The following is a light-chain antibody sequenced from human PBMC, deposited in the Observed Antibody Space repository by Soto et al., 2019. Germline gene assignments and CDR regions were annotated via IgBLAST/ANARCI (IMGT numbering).Light chain of an antibody. CDR3: QQYNNRWT. CDR1: QSVSSN. J-gene: IGKJ1*01. Sequence: EIVMTQSPATLSVSPGERATLSCRASQSVSSNLAWYQQKPDQAPRLLIYGASTRATGIPARFSGSGSGTEFTLTISSLQSEDFAVYYCQQYNNRWTFGQGTKVEIK. V-gene: IGKV3-15*01. CDR2: GAS.